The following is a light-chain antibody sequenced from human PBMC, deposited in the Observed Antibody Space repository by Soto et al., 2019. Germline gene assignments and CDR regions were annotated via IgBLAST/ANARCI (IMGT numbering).Light chain of an antibody. J-gene: IGLJ1*01. Sequence: QSAMTQPASVSGSPGQSITISCTGTSSDVGAYNYVSWYQQHPAKVPKLMIYDVNNRPSGVSNRFSGSKSGNTASLTISGLQAEDEADYYCVSYTSGYNSVFGTGTKLTV. V-gene: IGLV2-14*01. CDR2: DVN. CDR1: SSDVGAYNY. CDR3: VSYTSGYNSV.